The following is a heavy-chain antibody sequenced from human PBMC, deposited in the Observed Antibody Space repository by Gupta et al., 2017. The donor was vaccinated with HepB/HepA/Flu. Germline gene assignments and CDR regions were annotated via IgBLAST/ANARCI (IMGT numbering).Heavy chain of an antibody. CDR2: INHSGST. CDR3: ARGRAARRGGFDY. V-gene: IGHV4-34*01. Sequence: QVQLQQWGAGRLKPSETLSPTCAVYGGSLSGYYWSWNRQPPGKGLEWIGEINHSGSTNYNPSLKSRVTISVETSKNQFSLKLSSVTAXDTAVYYCARGRAARRGGFDYWGQGTLVTVSS. D-gene: IGHD2-15*01. J-gene: IGHJ4*02. CDR1: GGSLSGYY.